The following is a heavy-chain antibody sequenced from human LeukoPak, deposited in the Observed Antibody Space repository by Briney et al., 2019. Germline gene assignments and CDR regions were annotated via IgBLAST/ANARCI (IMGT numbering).Heavy chain of an antibody. CDR1: GGSISSSSYY. V-gene: IGHV4-39*01. J-gene: IGHJ4*02. CDR3: ARVGGILRFLEWHFDY. Sequence: SETLSLTCTVSGGSISSSSYYWGWIRQPPGKGLEWIGSIYYSGSTYYNPSLKSRVTISVDTSKNQFSLKLSSVTAADTAVYYCARVGGILRFLEWHFDYWGQGTPVTVSS. D-gene: IGHD3-3*01. CDR2: IYYSGST.